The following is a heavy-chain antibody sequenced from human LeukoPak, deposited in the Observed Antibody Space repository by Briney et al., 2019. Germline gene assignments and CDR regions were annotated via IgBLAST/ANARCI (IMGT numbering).Heavy chain of an antibody. V-gene: IGHV3-9*01. CDR1: GFPFDDYG. D-gene: IGHD3-10*01. CDR3: ASIVEEFGELLYDY. CDR2: ISWNSGII. Sequence: PGRSLRLSCVASGFPFDDYGMFWVRQSPGKGLEWVSSISWNSGIIDYADSVKGRFTISGDNTKNSLYLQMNSLRAEDTAVYYCASIVEEFGELLYDYWGQGTLVTVSS. J-gene: IGHJ4*02.